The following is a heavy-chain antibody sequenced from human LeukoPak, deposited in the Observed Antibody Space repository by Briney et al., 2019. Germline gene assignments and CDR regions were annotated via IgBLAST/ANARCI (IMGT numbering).Heavy chain of an antibody. J-gene: IGHJ3*02. Sequence: GGSLRLSCVASGFTFSSYEMNWVRQAPGKGLEWVSYISSSGGTIYYADSVKGRFTISRDNAKNSLYLQMNSLRAEDTAVYYCARDQTTSGAFDSWAKGQWSPSLQ. V-gene: IGHV3-48*03. CDR3: ARDQTTSGAFDS. CDR1: GFTFSSYE. D-gene: IGHD4-17*01. CDR2: ISSSGGTI.